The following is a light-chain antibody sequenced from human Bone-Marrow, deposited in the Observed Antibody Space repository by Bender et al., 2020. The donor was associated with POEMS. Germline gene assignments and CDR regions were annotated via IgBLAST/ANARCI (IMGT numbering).Light chain of an antibody. J-gene: IGLJ1*01. CDR2: EAN. CDR3: SSYTITNTLV. CDR1: SSDVGDYKY. Sequence: QSALTQPASVSGSPGQTITISCTGTSSDVGDYKYVSWYQHHPGKVPEVIIYEANNRPSGVSNRFSGSKSANTASLTISGLQAEDEADYFCSSYTITNTLVFGTGTKVTVL. V-gene: IGLV2-14*01.